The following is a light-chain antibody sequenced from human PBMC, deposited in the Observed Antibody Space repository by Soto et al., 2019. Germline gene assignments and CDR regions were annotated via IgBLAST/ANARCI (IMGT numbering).Light chain of an antibody. Sequence: EMVRTKSPSTLSGYPRERAHLSCMASQSVSSNLAWYQQKPGQAPRLLIYGASSRATGIPDRFSGSGSGTDFTLTINRLEPEDFAVYYCQQRSNGPPIPFAQGARLEIK. V-gene: IGKV3D-20*02. J-gene: IGKJ5*01. CDR1: QSVSSN. CDR3: QQRSNGPPIP. CDR2: GAS.